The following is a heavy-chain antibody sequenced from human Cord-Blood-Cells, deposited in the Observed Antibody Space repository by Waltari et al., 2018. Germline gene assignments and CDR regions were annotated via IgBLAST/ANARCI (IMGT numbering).Heavy chain of an antibody. CDR2: INHSGST. J-gene: IGHJ4*02. D-gene: IGHD1-26*01. CDR3: AIGNYYYYFDY. CDR1: GGSFSGYY. Sequence: QVQLQPWGAGLLKPSETLSLTCAVYGGSFSGYYCSWIRQPPGKGLEWIGEINHSGSTNYNPSLKSRVTISVDTSKNQFSLKLSSVTAADTAVYYCAIGNYYYYFDYWGQGTLVTVSS. V-gene: IGHV4-34*01.